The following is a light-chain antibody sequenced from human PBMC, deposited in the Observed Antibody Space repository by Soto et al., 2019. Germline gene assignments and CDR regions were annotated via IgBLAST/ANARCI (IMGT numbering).Light chain of an antibody. CDR1: SSDVAGYNH. CDR2: EIT. Sequence: SALTQPASVSGSPGQSITISCTGTSSDVAGYNHVSWYQHHPGKAPKLMIYEITKRPSGVSNRFSGSKSGNTASLTISGLLAEDEADYYCSSYASDSTLVFGGGTKSPS. J-gene: IGLJ3*02. CDR3: SSYASDSTLV. V-gene: IGLV2-14*01.